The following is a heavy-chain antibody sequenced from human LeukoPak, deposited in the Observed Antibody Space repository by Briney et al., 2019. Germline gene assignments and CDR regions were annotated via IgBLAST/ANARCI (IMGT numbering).Heavy chain of an antibody. V-gene: IGHV3-11*01. J-gene: IGHJ5*02. Sequence: GGSLRLSCAASEFTFSDYYMSWIRQAPGEGLEWVSYISGSYSTIYYADSVKGRFTISRDNSKNTLYLQMNSLRAEDTAVYYCARTVTGNWFDPWGQGTLVTVSS. D-gene: IGHD7-27*01. CDR1: EFTFSDYY. CDR2: ISGSYSTI. CDR3: ARTVTGNWFDP.